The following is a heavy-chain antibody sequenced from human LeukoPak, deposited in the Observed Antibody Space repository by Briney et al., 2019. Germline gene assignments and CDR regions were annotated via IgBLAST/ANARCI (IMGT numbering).Heavy chain of an antibody. J-gene: IGHJ4*02. CDR3: AKGGEYSGYDQYAIDY. Sequence: GGSLRLSCAASGFTLDDYAMHWVRQAPGKGLEWVSGISWNSGSIGYADSVKGRFTISRDNAKNSLYLQMNSLRAEDMALYYCAKGGEYSGYDQYAIDYWGQGTLVTVSS. CDR1: GFTLDDYA. CDR2: ISWNSGSI. D-gene: IGHD5-12*01. V-gene: IGHV3-9*03.